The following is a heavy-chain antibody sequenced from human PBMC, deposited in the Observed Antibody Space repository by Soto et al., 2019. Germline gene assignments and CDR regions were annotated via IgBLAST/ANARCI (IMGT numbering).Heavy chain of an antibody. D-gene: IGHD1-20*01. CDR3: ARVGISAKRNAMEV. J-gene: IGHJ6*01. CDR1: GFTLTSYW. V-gene: IGHV3-74*01. Sequence: GGSLRLSCAASGFTLTSYWMHWVRQAPGKGLVWVSRLGSDGGITNYADSVKGRFTISRDSAKNTLYLQMNSLSAEDTAVYYCARVGISAKRNAMEVWGQGTTVTVSS. CDR2: LGSDGGIT.